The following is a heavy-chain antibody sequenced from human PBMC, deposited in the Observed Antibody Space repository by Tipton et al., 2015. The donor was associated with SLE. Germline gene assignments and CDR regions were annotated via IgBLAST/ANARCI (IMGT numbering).Heavy chain of an antibody. V-gene: IGHV4-59*08. CDR2: IYYSGST. J-gene: IGHJ4*02. CDR1: GGSISSYY. Sequence: TLSLTCTVSGGSISSYYWSWIRQPPGKGLEWIGYIYYSGSTNYNPSLKSRVTISVDTSKNQFSLKLSSVTAADTAVYYCARTRYDFWSGYCDYWGQGTLVTVSS. D-gene: IGHD3-3*01. CDR3: ARTRYDFWSGYCDY.